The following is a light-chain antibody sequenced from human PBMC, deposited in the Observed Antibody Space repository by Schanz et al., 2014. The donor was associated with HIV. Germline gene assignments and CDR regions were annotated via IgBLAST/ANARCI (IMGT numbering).Light chain of an antibody. CDR1: HSVSSN. CDR3: QQYNNWPRT. CDR2: GAS. Sequence: DIVLTQSPDTLSVPPGERATLSCRASHSVSSNFFAWYQQKPGQAPRLLIFGASNRAAGIPDRFSGGESGTDFTLTIDSLQSEDLAVYFCQQYNNWPRTFGRGTKVEIK. J-gene: IGKJ1*01. V-gene: IGKV3D-15*01.